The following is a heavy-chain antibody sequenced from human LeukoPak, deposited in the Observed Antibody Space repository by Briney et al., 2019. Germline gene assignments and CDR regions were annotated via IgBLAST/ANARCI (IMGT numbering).Heavy chain of an antibody. V-gene: IGHV4-61*02. CDR2: IYTSGST. CDR1: GGSISSGSYY. D-gene: IGHD3-3*01. CDR3: ARDANDFWSGYSDY. Sequence: SQTLSLTCTVPGGSISSGSYYWSWIRQPAGKGLEWIGRIYTSGSTNYNPSLKSRVTISVDTSKNQFSLKLSSVTAADTAVYYCARDANDFWSGYSDYWGQGTLVTVSS. J-gene: IGHJ4*02.